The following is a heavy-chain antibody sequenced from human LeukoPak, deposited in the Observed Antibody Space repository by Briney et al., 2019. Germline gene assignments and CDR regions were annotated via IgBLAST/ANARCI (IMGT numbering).Heavy chain of an antibody. CDR2: RFHSGNA. CDR3: ARGGPDIIAVAGGEYFDY. D-gene: IGHD6-19*01. Sequence: SETLSLTCTVSGGSISDGDHYWSWIRQPPGKGLEWIGYRFHSGNAYYNPSLESRVTISIDRSKNQFSLKLSSVTAADTAVYYCARGGPDIIAVAGGEYFDYWGQGTLVTVSS. J-gene: IGHJ4*02. V-gene: IGHV4-30-2*01. CDR1: GGSISDGDHY.